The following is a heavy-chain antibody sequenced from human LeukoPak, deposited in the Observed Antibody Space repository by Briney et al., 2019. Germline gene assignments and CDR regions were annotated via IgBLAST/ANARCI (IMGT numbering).Heavy chain of an antibody. D-gene: IGHD5-18*01. CDR3: ARLQSVDTAMVKEYYFDY. CDR2: IYYSGST. J-gene: IGHJ4*02. CDR1: GGSISSYY. V-gene: IGHV4-59*08. Sequence: SETLSLTCTVSGGSISSYYWSWIRQPPGKGVEWIGYIYYSGSTNYNPSLKSRVTISVDTSKNQFSLKLSPVTAADTAVYYCARLQSVDTAMVKEYYFDYWGQGTLVTVSS.